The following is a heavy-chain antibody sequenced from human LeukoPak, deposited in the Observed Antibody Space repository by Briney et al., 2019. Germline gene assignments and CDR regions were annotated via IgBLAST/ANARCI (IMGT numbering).Heavy chain of an antibody. Sequence: PGGSLRLSCAASGFTFSSYAMSWVRQAPGKGLEWVSAISGSGGSTYYADSVKGRFTISRDNSKNTLYLQMNSLRAEDTAVYYCAKDGERFLEWFEYFQHWGQGTLVTVSS. V-gene: IGHV3-23*01. D-gene: IGHD3-3*01. CDR3: AKDGERFLEWFEYFQH. CDR2: ISGSGGST. CDR1: GFTFSSYA. J-gene: IGHJ1*01.